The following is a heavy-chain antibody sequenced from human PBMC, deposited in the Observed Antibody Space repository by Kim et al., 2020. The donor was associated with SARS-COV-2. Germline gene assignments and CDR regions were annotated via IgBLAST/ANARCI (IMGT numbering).Heavy chain of an antibody. D-gene: IGHD3-3*01. J-gene: IGHJ4*02. Sequence: GGSLRLSCAASGFTFSNAWMSWVRQAPGKGLEWVGRIKSKTDGETTDYAAPVKGRFTISRDDSKNTLYLQMNSLKTEDTAVYYCTTDTIFGVVDGYWGQG. V-gene: IGHV3-15*01. CDR3: TTDTIFGVVDGY. CDR2: IKSKTDGETT. CDR1: GFTFSNAW.